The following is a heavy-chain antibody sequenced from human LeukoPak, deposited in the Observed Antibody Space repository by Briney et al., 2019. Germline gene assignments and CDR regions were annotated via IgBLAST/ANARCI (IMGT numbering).Heavy chain of an antibody. Sequence: PSETLSLTCTVSGGSINTSDYYWSWIRQPPGKGLEWIGYIFYSGNTYYNPSLKSRVIISIDTSKNQFSLKLSSVTAADTAVYYCARVDYDILTGLGGLPDYWGQGTLVTVSS. CDR3: ARVDYDILTGLGGLPDY. CDR1: GGSINTSDYY. CDR2: IFYSGNT. D-gene: IGHD3-9*01. J-gene: IGHJ4*02. V-gene: IGHV4-30-4*08.